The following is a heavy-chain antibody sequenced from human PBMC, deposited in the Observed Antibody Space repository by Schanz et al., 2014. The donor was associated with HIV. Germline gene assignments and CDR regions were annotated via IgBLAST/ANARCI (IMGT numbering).Heavy chain of an antibody. CDR3: AKARRGKIRLGESTTYYGVDV. Sequence: EVQLLESGGGLVQPGESLTLSCAASGFTFANYAMNWVRQSPGKGLEWVSSISGGGHRIYYVDSVKGRFTVSRDNSKNTMHLQMTNLRVEDTAIYYCAKARRGKIRLGESTTYYGVDVWGQGTTVTVSS. CDR2: ISGGGHRI. J-gene: IGHJ6*02. V-gene: IGHV3-23*01. CDR1: GFTFANYA. D-gene: IGHD3-16*01.